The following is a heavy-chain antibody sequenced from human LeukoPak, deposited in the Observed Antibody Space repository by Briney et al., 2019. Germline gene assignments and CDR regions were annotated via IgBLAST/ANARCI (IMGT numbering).Heavy chain of an antibody. Sequence: SETLALTCIVPGGSISDYYWSWIRQAPGKGLEWIGHIHYSGNTNYNPSLKSRVTITLDTSMNQFSLKVNFVTAADTAVYFCARDNYMGGWYWFDPWGQGTLVTVSS. D-gene: IGHD6-19*01. CDR1: GGSISDYY. J-gene: IGHJ5*02. CDR2: IHYSGNT. CDR3: ARDNYMGGWYWFDP. V-gene: IGHV4-59*01.